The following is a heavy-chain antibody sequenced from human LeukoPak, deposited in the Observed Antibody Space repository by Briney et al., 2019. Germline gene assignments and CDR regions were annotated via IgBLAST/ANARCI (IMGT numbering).Heavy chain of an antibody. Sequence: ASVKVSCKASGYTFTSYDINWVRQATGQGLEWMGWMNPNSGNTGYAQKFQGRVTITRNTSISTAYMELSSLRSEDTAVYYCATDRGSLPAAMRGAFDIWGQGTMVTVSS. CDR1: GYTFTSYD. CDR3: ATDRGSLPAAMRGAFDI. CDR2: MNPNSGNT. V-gene: IGHV1-8*03. D-gene: IGHD2-2*01. J-gene: IGHJ3*02.